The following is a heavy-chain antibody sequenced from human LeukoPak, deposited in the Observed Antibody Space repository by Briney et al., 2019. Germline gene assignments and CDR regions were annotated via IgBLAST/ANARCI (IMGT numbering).Heavy chain of an antibody. Sequence: ASVKVSCKASGYTFTSYGISWVRQAPGQGLEWMGWISAYNGNTNYARKLQGRVTMTTDTSTSTAYMELRSLRSDDTAVYYCARAPFARSLVQDWFDPWGQGTLVTVSS. CDR2: ISAYNGNT. J-gene: IGHJ5*02. CDR1: GYTFTSYG. V-gene: IGHV1-18*01. D-gene: IGHD1-1*01. CDR3: ARAPFARSLVQDWFDP.